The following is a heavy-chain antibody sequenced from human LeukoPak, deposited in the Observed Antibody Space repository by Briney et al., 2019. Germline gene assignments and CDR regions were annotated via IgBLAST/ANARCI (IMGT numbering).Heavy chain of an antibody. CDR1: GGSISSYY. CDR2: IYTSGST. CDR3: ARQQTYYYDSSGYLAAFDI. D-gene: IGHD3-22*01. V-gene: IGHV4-4*09. J-gene: IGHJ3*02. Sequence: PSETLSLTCTVSGGSISSYYWSWIRQPPGKGLEWIGYIYTSGSTNYNPSLKSRVTISVDTSKNQFSLKLSSVTAADTAVYYCARQQTYYYDSSGYLAAFDIWGQGTMVTVSS.